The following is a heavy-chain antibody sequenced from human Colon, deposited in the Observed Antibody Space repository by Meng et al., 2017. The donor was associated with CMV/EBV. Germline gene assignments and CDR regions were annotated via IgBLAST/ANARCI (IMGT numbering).Heavy chain of an antibody. V-gene: IGHV1-18*01. CDR1: GYTFSNYG. J-gene: IGHJ4*02. CDR3: ARGMGGLGYYFDS. Sequence: QAQLVQSGDEVKKPGASVKVSRKTSGYTFSNYGITWVRQAPGQGVEWMGWISAYNGDKNYEQKFQGRVPMTTDRSTSTAYMELRSLRSDDTAVYYCARGMGGLGYYFDSWGQGTLVTVSS. CDR2: ISAYNGDK. D-gene: IGHD3-16*01.